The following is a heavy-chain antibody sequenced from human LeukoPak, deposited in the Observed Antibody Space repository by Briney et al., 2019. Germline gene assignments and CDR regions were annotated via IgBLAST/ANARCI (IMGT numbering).Heavy chain of an antibody. CDR1: GGSISSSSYY. D-gene: IGHD3-22*01. J-gene: IGHJ3*02. CDR3: ARWYYYDSSGYYESAFDI. Sequence: SETLSLTCTVSGGSISSSSYYWGWIRPPPGKGLEWIGSIYYSGSTYYNPSLKSRVTISVDTSKNQFSLKLSSVTAADTAVYYCARWYYYDSSGYYESAFDIWGQGTMVTVSS. CDR2: IYYSGST. V-gene: IGHV4-39*01.